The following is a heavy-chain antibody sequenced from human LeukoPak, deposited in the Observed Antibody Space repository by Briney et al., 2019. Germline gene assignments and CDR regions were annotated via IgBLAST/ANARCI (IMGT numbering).Heavy chain of an antibody. J-gene: IGHJ4*02. CDR1: GYTFTGYY. V-gene: IGHV1-2*02. CDR2: INPNSGGT. Sequence: ASVKVSCQASGYTFTGYYMQWVRQAPGQGLEWMGWINPNSGGTNYAKKFQGRVTMTRDTSISTAYMELSRLRSDDTAVYYCARGPPRIVVVITSIDYWGQGTLVTVSS. D-gene: IGHD3-22*01. CDR3: ARGPPRIVVVITSIDY.